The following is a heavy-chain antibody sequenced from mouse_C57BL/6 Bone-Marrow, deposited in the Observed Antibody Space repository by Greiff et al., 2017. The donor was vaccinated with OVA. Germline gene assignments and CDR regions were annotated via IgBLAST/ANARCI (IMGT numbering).Heavy chain of an antibody. D-gene: IGHD2-12*01. J-gene: IGHJ4*01. CDR3: TTSYTYAMDY. CDR2: IDPENGDT. CDR1: GFNIKDDY. V-gene: IGHV14-4*01. Sequence: EVQLQQSGAGLVRPGASVKLSCTASGFNIKDDYMHWVKQRPEQGLEWIGWIDPENGDTEYASKFQGQVTITADTASNTAYLQLSSLTSEDTAVYYCTTSYTYAMDYWGQGTSVTVSS.